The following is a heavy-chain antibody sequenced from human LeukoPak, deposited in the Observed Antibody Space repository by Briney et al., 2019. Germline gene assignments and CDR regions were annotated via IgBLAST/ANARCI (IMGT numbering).Heavy chain of an antibody. Sequence: PSETLSLTCTVSGGSISSYYWSWIRQPPGKGLEWIGYIYYSGSTNYNPSLKSRVTISVDTSKNQFSLELSSVTAADTAVYYCARDRPGFSGYYYGMDVWGKGTTVTVSS. CDR1: GGSISSYY. CDR2: IYYSGST. J-gene: IGHJ6*04. D-gene: IGHD3-10*01. CDR3: ARDRPGFSGYYYGMDV. V-gene: IGHV4-59*01.